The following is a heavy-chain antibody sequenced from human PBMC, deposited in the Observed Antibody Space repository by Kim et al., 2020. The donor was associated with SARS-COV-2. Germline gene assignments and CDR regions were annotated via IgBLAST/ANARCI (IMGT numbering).Heavy chain of an antibody. V-gene: IGHV1-3*01. CDR3: ARGEYSHWFF. J-gene: IGHJ4*02. D-gene: IGHD3-10*01. Sequence: ASVKVSCKASGYTFTRDAIHWVRQAPGQRPEWMGYIYPGSGQPTYSQNFQGRVIITRDTSASTVYMELSSLTSEDTAVYFCARGEYSHWFFWGQGTLVTVSS. CDR1: GYTFTRDA. CDR2: IYPGSGQP.